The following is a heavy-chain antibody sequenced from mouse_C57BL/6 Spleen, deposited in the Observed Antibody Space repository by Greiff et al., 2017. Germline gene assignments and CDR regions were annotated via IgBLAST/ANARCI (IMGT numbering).Heavy chain of an antibody. CDR2: INPGSGGT. D-gene: IGHD1-1*01. V-gene: IGHV1-54*01. CDR1: GYAFTNYL. CDR3: ARRITTVIAFDY. J-gene: IGHJ2*01. Sequence: QVHVKQSGAELVRPGTSVTVSCKASGYAFTNYLIEWVKQRPGQGLEWIGVINPGSGGTNYNEKFKGKATLTADKSSSTAYMQLSSLTSEDSAVYFCARRITTVIAFDYWGQGTTLTVSS.